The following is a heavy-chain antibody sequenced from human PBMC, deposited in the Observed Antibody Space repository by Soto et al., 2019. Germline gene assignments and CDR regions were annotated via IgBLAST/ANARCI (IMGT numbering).Heavy chain of an antibody. CDR2: ISYDGSNK. CDR1: GFTFSSYG. V-gene: IGHV3-30*18. CDR3: AKDHSRGYEDYYYYGMDV. D-gene: IGHD5-18*01. J-gene: IGHJ6*02. Sequence: GGSLRLSCAASGFTFSSYGMHWVRQAPGKGLEWVAVISYDGSNKYYADSVKGRFTISRDNSKNTLYLQMNSLRAEDTAVYYCAKDHSRGYEDYYYYGMDVWGQGTTVTVSS.